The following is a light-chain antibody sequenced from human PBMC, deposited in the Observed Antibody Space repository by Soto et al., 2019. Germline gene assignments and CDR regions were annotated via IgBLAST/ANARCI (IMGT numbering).Light chain of an antibody. Sequence: SVLTQPASVSGSPGQSITISCPGTSSDVGGYNYVSWYQQHPGKAPKLMIYDVGNRPSGVSNRFSGSKSGNTASLTISGLQAEDEADYYCSSYTSSSTRVFGTGTKVTVL. J-gene: IGLJ1*01. CDR1: SSDVGGYNY. CDR3: SSYTSSSTRV. V-gene: IGLV2-14*01. CDR2: DVG.